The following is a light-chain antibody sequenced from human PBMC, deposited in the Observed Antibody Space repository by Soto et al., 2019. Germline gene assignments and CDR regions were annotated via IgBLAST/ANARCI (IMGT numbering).Light chain of an antibody. CDR2: RVI. J-gene: IGLJ3*02. Sequence: QSALTQPASVSGSPGQSITISCTGTSSDIGRYDYVSWYQQLPGKAPKLIIYRVINRPSGVSNRFSGSKSGSTASLTISGLQAEDEADYYCSSYTSSSTRVFGGGTKVTVL. CDR1: SSDIGRYDY. V-gene: IGLV2-14*03. CDR3: SSYTSSSTRV.